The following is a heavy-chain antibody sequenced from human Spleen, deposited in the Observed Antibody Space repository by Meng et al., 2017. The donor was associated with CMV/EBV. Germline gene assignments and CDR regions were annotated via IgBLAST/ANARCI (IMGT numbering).Heavy chain of an antibody. D-gene: IGHD3-3*01. Sequence: SETLSLTCIVSGGPISSYYWGWIRQPSGKGLEWIGFIFYSGNSNYNPSLNSRVTISLDTSKNQFSLKLSSVTAADTAVYYCARATVSNYDYWSDFTTKDYAYAMDVWGQGTTVTVSS. CDR1: GGPISSYY. J-gene: IGHJ6*02. V-gene: IGHV4-59*01. CDR2: IFYSGNS. CDR3: ARATVSNYDYWSDFTTKDYAYAMDV.